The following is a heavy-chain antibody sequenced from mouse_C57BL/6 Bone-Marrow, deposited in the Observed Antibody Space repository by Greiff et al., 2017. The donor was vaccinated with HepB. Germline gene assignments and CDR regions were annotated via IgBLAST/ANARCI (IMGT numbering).Heavy chain of an antibody. V-gene: IGHV1-22*01. J-gene: IGHJ1*03. CDR3: ASYGYDGYFDV. CDR1: GYTFTDYN. Sequence: EVQLQQSGPELVKPGASVKMSCKASGYTFTDYNMHWVKQSHGKSLEWIGYINPNNGGTSYNQKFKGKATWTVNKSSSTAYMELRSLTSEDSAVYYCASYGYDGYFDVWGTGTTVTVSS. CDR2: INPNNGGT. D-gene: IGHD2-2*01.